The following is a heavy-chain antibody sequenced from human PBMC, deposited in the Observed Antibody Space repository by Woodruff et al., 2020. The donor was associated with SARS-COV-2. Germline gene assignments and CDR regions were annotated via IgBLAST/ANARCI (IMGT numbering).Heavy chain of an antibody. CDR2: FDPEDGET. J-gene: IGHJ5*02. D-gene: IGHD2-2*01. Sequence: APGKGLEWMGGFDPEDGETIYAQKFQGRVTMTEDTSTDTAYMELSSLRSEDTAVYYCATSPPQVVVPAASYWFDRWGQG. CDR3: ATSPPQVVVPAASYWFDR. V-gene: IGHV1-24*01.